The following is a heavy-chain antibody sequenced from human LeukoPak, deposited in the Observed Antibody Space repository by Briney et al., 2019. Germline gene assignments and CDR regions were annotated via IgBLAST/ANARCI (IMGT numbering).Heavy chain of an antibody. J-gene: IGHJ4*02. V-gene: IGHV4-61*01. D-gene: IGHD1-26*01. Sequence: SETLSLTCTVSGGSINSGSYYWSWIRQLPGKGLEWIGYIYYSGSTDYNPSLKSRVTISIDTSKNQFSLKLSSVAAADTAVYYCARAGGVVGATTWNYWGQGTLVTVSS. CDR1: GGSINSGSYY. CDR2: IYYSGST. CDR3: ARAGGVVGATTWNY.